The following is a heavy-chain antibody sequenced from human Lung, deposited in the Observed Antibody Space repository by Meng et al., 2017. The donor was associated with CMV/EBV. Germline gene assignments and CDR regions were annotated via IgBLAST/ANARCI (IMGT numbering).Heavy chain of an antibody. Sequence: VQPQASGPGLVKPSRTLSLTCTVSCDSISSGEYFWSGIRQPPGKGLEWIGYMDYRGSTFYNPSLKSRVTISVDTSNNQFSLKLSSVTAADTAVYFCARGELLWDYWGQGTLVTVSS. CDR1: CDSISSGEYF. CDR2: MDYRGST. J-gene: IGHJ4*02. V-gene: IGHV4-30-4*01. CDR3: ARGELLWDY. D-gene: IGHD2-2*01.